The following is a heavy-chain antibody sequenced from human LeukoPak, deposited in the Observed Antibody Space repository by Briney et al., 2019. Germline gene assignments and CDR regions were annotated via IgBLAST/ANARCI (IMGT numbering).Heavy chain of an antibody. J-gene: IGHJ4*02. CDR1: GFTFSSYG. V-gene: IGHV3-30*18. Sequence: PGRSLRLSCAASGFTFSSYGMHWVRQAPGKGLEWVAVISYDGSNKYYADSVKGRFTISRDNSKNTLYLQMNSLRAEDTAVYYCANDWLRGGYYDSSGSDYWGQGTLVTVPS. CDR3: ANDWLRGGYYDSSGSDY. D-gene: IGHD3-22*01. CDR2: ISYDGSNK.